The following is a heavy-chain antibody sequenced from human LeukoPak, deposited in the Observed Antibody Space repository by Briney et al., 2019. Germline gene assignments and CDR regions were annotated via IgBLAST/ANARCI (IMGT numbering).Heavy chain of an antibody. CDR2: IEWDDDK. Sequence: SAPTLVNPTQTLTLTSTCSGFTLSTSGMCVSWIRQPPGKSLEWLSRIEWDDDKYYSTSLKTRLTISKDTSKNQVVLTMTNMDHVDTATYYCARISVATDAFDIWGQGTMVTVS. J-gene: IGHJ3*02. CDR3: ARISVATDAFDI. V-gene: IGHV2-70*11. CDR1: GFTLSTSGMC. D-gene: IGHD3-10*01.